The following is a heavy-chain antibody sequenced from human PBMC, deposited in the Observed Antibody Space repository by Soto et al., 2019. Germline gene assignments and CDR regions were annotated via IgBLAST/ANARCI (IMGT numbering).Heavy chain of an antibody. D-gene: IGHD3-10*01. J-gene: IGHJ5*01. CDR3: ARDGRRTVIRGPLQFES. CDR2: ISVYNGNT. Sequence: ASVKVSCKASGYTFSNYAISWVRQAPGQGLEWMGWISVYNGNTKSAEKFQGRVTMTTDTSTSTAYMELRSLSSDDTALYYCARDGRRTVIRGPLQFESWG. V-gene: IGHV1-18*01. CDR1: GYTFSNYA.